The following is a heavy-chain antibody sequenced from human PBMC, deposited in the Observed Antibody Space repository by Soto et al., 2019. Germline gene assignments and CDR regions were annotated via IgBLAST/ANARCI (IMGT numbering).Heavy chain of an antibody. D-gene: IGHD6-13*01. CDR1: GFTFSSYG. V-gene: IGHV3-30*18. J-gene: IGHJ4*02. CDR3: AKVGTGIAAAAFDY. Sequence: QVQLVESGGGVVQPGRSLRLSCAASGFTFSSYGMHWVRQAPGKGLEWVAVISYDGSNKYYADSVKGRFTISRDNSKNTLYLQMNSLRAEDTAVYYCAKVGTGIAAAAFDYWGQGTLATVSS. CDR2: ISYDGSNK.